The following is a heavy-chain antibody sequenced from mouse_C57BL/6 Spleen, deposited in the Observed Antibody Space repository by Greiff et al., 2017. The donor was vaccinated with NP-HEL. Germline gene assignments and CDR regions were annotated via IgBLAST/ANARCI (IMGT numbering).Heavy chain of an antibody. CDR3: ARRGDLPWFAY. J-gene: IGHJ3*01. Sequence: VQLQQSGAELVMPGASVKLSCKASGYTFTSYWMHWVKQRPGQGLEWIGEIDPSDSYTNYNQKFKGKSTLTVDKSSSTAYMQLSSLTSEDSAVYYCARRGDLPWFAYWGQGTLVTVSA. CDR1: GYTFTSYW. D-gene: IGHD2-1*01. V-gene: IGHV1-69*01. CDR2: IDPSDSYT.